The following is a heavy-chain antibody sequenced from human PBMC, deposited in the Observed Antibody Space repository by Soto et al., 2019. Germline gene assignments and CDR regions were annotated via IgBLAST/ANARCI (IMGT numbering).Heavy chain of an antibody. V-gene: IGHV1-69*06. CDR1: GGTFSSYA. D-gene: IGHD3-22*01. Sequence: QVQLVQSGAEVKKPGSSVKVSCKASGGTFSSYAISWVRQAPGQGLEWMGGIIPIFGTANYAQKFQGRVTIPADKSTSTAYMELSSLRSDDTAVYYCARGRDDSSGYYFDYWGQGTLVTVSS. CDR3: ARGRDDSSGYYFDY. J-gene: IGHJ4*02. CDR2: IIPIFGTA.